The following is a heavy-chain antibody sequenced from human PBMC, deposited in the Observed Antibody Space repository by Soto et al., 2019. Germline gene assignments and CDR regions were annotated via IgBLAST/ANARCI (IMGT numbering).Heavy chain of an antibody. CDR2: ITTDKGKT. J-gene: IGHJ4*02. CDR3: ATRSTAFDY. V-gene: IGHV1-18*01. CDR1: VYTFPKHS. Sequence: SVTVSCKTTVYTFPKHSNSWVRQAPGQGLEWMGWITTDKGKTTYAQKFQGRVTMTTDTSTSTAYMELRSLRSDDTAMYYCATRSTAFDYWGQGTLVTVSS.